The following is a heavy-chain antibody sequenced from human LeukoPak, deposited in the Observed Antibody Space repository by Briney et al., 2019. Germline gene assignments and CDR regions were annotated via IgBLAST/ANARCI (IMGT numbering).Heavy chain of an antibody. D-gene: IGHD3-10*01. J-gene: IGHJ5*02. Sequence: SGGSLRLSCAASGFSFDDYGMSWVRQVPGKGLEWVSGINWNGGSAGYADSVKGRFTISRDNAKNSLYLQMNSLRAEDTAVYYCARDHSALGSYPNPWGQGTQVTVSS. CDR2: INWNGGSA. CDR1: GFSFDDYG. CDR3: ARDHSALGSYPNP. V-gene: IGHV3-20*04.